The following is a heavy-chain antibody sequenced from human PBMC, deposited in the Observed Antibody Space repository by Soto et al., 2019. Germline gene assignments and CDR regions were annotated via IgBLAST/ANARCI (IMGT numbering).Heavy chain of an antibody. Sequence: QVQLVESGGGVVQPGRSLRLSCAASGFTFSTYGMHWVRQAPGKGLEWLTVISYDANNEYYADSVKDRFTISRDNSKNTLYLQMNSLRAEDTAVYYCAKGAPYGDYFQHWGQGTLVTVSS. CDR3: AKGAPYGDYFQH. CDR1: GFTFSTYG. D-gene: IGHD4-17*01. V-gene: IGHV3-30*18. CDR2: ISYDANNE. J-gene: IGHJ1*01.